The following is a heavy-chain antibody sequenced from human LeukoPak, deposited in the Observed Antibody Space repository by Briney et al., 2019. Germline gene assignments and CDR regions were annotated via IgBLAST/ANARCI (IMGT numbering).Heavy chain of an antibody. CDR2: LHPSGAT. J-gene: IGHJ4*02. D-gene: IGHD3-10*01. CDR3: ARLSYGSGSYYFDY. V-gene: IGHV4-4*07. Sequence: SETLSLTCTVSGSSISGYYWNWIRQPAGKGLEWIGRLHPSGATNYNPSLKSRITMSLDTSKNQFSLKLSSVTTADTAVYYCARLSYGSGSYYFDYWGQGTLVTVSS. CDR1: GSSISGYY.